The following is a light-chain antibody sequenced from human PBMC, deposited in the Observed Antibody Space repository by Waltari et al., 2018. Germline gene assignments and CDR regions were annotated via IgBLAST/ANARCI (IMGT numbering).Light chain of an antibody. CDR2: HNN. V-gene: IGLV1-44*01. CDR1: SSNIGSNS. CDR3: ASWDDSLNGPV. Sequence: QSVLSQSPSVSGTPGQRVTISCPGSSSNIGSNSVNWYQQLPGTAPNLLAHHNNQRPLGVPDRFSASKSGTSASLAISGLQSDDEADYYCASWDDSLNGPVFGGGTRVTVL. J-gene: IGLJ3*02.